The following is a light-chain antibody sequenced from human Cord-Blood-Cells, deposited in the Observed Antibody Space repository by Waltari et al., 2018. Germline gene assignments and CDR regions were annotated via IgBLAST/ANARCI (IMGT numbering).Light chain of an antibody. CDR2: DVS. V-gene: IGLV2-14*03. CDR1: SSDVGGFNY. J-gene: IGLJ3*02. Sequence: QSALPQPASVPGSPGQSITTSCTGTSSDVGGFNYVPWYQQHPGKAPKLMIYDVSNRPSGVSNRFSGSKSGNTASLTISGLQAEDEADYYCSSYTSSSTWVFGGGTKLTVL. CDR3: SSYTSSSTWV.